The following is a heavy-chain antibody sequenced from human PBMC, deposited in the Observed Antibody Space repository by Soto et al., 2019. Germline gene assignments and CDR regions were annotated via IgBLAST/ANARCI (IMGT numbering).Heavy chain of an antibody. CDR1: GYTFTSYG. J-gene: IGHJ4*02. CDR2: ISGYNGDI. CDR3: ARGSPFHN. Sequence: QVQLVQSGAEVKKTGASVKVSCKASGYTFTSYGLSWVRQAPGQGLEWMGWISGYNGDINYAPKLQGRVTITRDTSTSTDYMELMRLRSDDTAIYYCARGSPFHNWGQGTLITVSS. V-gene: IGHV1-18*01.